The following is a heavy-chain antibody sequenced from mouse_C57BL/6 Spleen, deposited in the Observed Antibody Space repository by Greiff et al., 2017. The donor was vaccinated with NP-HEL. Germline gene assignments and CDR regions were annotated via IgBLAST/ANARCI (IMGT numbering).Heavy chain of an antibody. Sequence: VQRVESGPGLVQPSQSLSITCTVSGFSFTSYGVHWVRQPPGKGLEWLGVIWSGGSTDYNAAFISRLSISKDNSKSQVFCKMNSLQADDTAIYYCAKSGGYYVGNWFDYWGQGTTLTVSA. J-gene: IGHJ2*01. CDR2: IWSGGST. V-gene: IGHV2-4*01. CDR1: GFSFTSYG. D-gene: IGHD2-3*01. CDR3: AKSGGYYVGNWFDY.